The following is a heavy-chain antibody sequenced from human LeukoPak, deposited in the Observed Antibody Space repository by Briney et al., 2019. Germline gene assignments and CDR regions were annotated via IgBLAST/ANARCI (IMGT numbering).Heavy chain of an antibody. D-gene: IGHD6-13*01. Sequence: GGSLRLSCAASGFTFGIYWMSWVRQPPGKGLEWVANIKHDGSEKYYVDSVKGRFTISRDNAKSSLYLQMNSLRAEDTAVYYCARVGTAEGTLEDYWGQGTLVTVSS. CDR2: IKHDGSEK. V-gene: IGHV3-7*01. CDR1: GFTFGIYW. J-gene: IGHJ4*02. CDR3: ARVGTAEGTLEDY.